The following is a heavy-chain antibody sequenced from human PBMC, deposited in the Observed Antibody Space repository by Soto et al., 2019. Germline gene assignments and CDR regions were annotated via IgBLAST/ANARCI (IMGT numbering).Heavy chain of an antibody. CDR3: GNAMPGFNYGNFDY. V-gene: IGHV3-23*01. Sequence: EVQLLESGGGLVQPGGSLRLSCAASGFTFSIYAMGWVRQAPGKGLEWVSTISASSDSTYYADSVKGRFTISRDISRNTLYLLMNSLRAGDRSMYYCGNAMPGFNYGNFDYWGQGTLVTVSS. J-gene: IGHJ4*02. CDR2: ISASSDST. D-gene: IGHD5-18*01. CDR1: GFTFSIYA.